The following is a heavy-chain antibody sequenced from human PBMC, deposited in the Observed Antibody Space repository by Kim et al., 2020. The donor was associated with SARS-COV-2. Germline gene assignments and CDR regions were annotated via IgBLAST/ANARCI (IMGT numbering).Heavy chain of an antibody. CDR2: T. V-gene: IGHV4-39*01. Sequence: TYYNPSLQSRVTISVDTSKTQFSLKLSSVTAADTAVYYCARSGYRDYFDYWGQGTLVTVSS. D-gene: IGHD5-18*01. CDR3: ARSGYRDYFDY. J-gene: IGHJ4*02.